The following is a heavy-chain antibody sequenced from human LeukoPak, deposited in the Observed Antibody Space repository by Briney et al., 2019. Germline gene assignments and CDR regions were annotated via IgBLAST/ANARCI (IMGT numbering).Heavy chain of an antibody. CDR3: AKDALYCSSTSCYPGYFDY. Sequence: PGGSLRLSCAASGFTFSSYGMRWVRQAPGKGLEWVAVIWYDGSNKYYADSVKGRFTISRDNSKNTLYLQMNSLRAEDTAVYYCAKDALYCSSTSCYPGYFDYWGQGTLVTVSS. CDR2: IWYDGSNK. J-gene: IGHJ4*02. V-gene: IGHV3-33*06. CDR1: GFTFSSYG. D-gene: IGHD2-2*01.